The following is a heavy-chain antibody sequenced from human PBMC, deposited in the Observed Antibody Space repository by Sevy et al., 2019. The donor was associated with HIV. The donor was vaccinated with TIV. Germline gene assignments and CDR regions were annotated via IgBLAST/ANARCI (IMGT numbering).Heavy chain of an antibody. CDR2: ISGSGGST. CDR1: GFTFSSYA. J-gene: IGHJ6*03. D-gene: IGHD2-15*01. V-gene: IGHV3-23*01. CDR3: TRAVVAAIYYYYYMDV. Sequence: GGSLRLSCAASGFTFSSYAMSWVRQAPGKGLEWVSAISGSGGSTYYADSVKGRFTISRDNSKNMLYLQMNSLRAEDTAVYYCTRAVVAAIYYYYYMDVWGKGTTVTVSS.